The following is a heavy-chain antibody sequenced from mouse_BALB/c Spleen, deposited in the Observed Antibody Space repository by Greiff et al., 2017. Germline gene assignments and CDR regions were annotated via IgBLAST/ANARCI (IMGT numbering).Heavy chain of an antibody. CDR1: GFTFSSYT. J-gene: IGHJ2*01. CDR2: ISSGGSYT. CDR3: TTMITTGCFDY. V-gene: IGHV5-6-4*01. D-gene: IGHD2-4*01. Sequence: EVQLVESGGGLVKPGGSLKLSCAASGFTFSSYTMSWVRQTPEKRLEWVATISSGGSYTYYPDSVKGRFTISRDNAKNTLYLQMSSLKSEDTAMYYCTTMITTGCFDYWGQGTTLTVSS.